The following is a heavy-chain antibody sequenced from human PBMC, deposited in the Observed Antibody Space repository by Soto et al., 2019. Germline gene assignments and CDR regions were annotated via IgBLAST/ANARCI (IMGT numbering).Heavy chain of an antibody. J-gene: IGHJ4*02. CDR3: AKRGFGEPADDY. Sequence: GGALRLSCSASGFTFSSYAMTWVRQAPGKGLEWVSAISGSGGSTYYADSVKGRFTISRDNSKNTLYLQMNSLRAEDTAVYYCAKRGFGEPADDYWGQGTLVTVSS. CDR2: ISGSGGST. D-gene: IGHD3-10*01. CDR1: GFTFSSYA. V-gene: IGHV3-23*01.